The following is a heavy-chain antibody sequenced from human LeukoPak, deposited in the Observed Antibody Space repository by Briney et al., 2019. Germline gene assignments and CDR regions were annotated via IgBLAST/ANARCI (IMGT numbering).Heavy chain of an antibody. Sequence: GGSLRLSCAASGFTLATYAMSWVRQAPGKGLEWVSAISALGGGTNYADSVKGRFTISRDNSKNTVYLQMNSLRAEDTAVYYCARDYGSGSIDYWGQGTLVTVSS. CDR1: GFTLATYA. D-gene: IGHD3-10*01. CDR3: ARDYGSGSIDY. J-gene: IGHJ4*02. CDR2: ISALGGGT. V-gene: IGHV3-23*01.